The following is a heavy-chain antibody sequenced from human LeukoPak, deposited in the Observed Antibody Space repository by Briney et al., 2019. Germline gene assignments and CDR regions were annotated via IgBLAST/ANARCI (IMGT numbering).Heavy chain of an antibody. CDR2: INPNSGGT. Sequence: ASVKVSCKASGYTFTGYYMHWVRQAPGQGLEWMGWINPNSGGTNYAQKLQDRVTMTTDTSTSTAYMELRSLKSDDTAVYYCARDVGSSRWGYYFDYWGRGTLVTVSS. D-gene: IGHD6-13*01. CDR1: GYTFTGYY. J-gene: IGHJ4*02. CDR3: ARDVGSSRWGYYFDY. V-gene: IGHV1-2*02.